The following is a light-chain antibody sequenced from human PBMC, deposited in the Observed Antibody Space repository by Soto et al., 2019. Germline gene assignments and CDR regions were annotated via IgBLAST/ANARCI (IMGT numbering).Light chain of an antibody. J-gene: IGKJ1*01. CDR3: QQSDSNPTWT. V-gene: IGKV1-39*01. Sequence: DIQMTQYQYSLSASVGDIVTITCRSGQSVSRRLSWYQQKPGKAPKLLIFDAFSLESGVPSRFSGSRSGAEFTLTVSSLQPEDFAAYYCQQSDSNPTWTLGQGTKVDIK. CDR1: QSVSRR. CDR2: DAF.